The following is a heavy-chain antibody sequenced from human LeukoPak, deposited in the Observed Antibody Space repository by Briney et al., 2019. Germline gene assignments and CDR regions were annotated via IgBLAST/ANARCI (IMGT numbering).Heavy chain of an antibody. Sequence: PSETLSLTCTVSGGSISSSSYYWGWIRQPPGKGLEWIGSIYHSGSTYYNPSLKSRVTISVDMSKNQFSLKLSSVTAADTAVYYCARRGYYGSGSYYMRYNWFDPWGQGTLVTVSS. CDR3: ARRGYYGSGSYYMRYNWFDP. D-gene: IGHD3-10*01. CDR2: IYHSGST. CDR1: GGSISSSSYY. V-gene: IGHV4-39*07. J-gene: IGHJ5*02.